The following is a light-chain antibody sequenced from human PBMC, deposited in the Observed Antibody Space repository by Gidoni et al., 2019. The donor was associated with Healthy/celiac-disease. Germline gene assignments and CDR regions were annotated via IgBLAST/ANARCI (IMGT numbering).Light chain of an antibody. J-gene: IGKJ4*01. V-gene: IGKV3-11*01. CDR1: QSVSSY. CDR2: DAS. CDR3: QQRSNWLLT. Sequence: DIVLTQSPATLSLSPGERATLSCRASQSVSSYLAWYQQKPDQAPRLLIYDASNRATGIPARFSVSGSGTDFTLTISSLEPEDFAVYYCQQRSNWLLTFGGGTKVEIK.